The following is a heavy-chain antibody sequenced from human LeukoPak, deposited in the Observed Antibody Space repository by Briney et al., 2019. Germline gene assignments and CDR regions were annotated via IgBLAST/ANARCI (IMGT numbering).Heavy chain of an antibody. Sequence: GESLKISCKGSGYSFTSYWIGWVRQMPGKGLEWMGLIYPGDSDTRYSPSFQGQVTISADKSISTAYLQWSSLKASDTAMYYCARTEIAVAGTDNWFYPWGQGTLVTVSS. CDR2: IYPGDSDT. V-gene: IGHV5-51*01. J-gene: IGHJ5*02. CDR1: GYSFTSYW. CDR3: ARTEIAVAGTDNWFYP. D-gene: IGHD6-19*01.